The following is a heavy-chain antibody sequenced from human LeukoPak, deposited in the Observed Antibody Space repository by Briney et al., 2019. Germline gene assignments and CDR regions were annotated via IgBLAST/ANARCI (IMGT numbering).Heavy chain of an antibody. CDR1: GFTFSSYS. CDR3: ARLGSSDAFDI. V-gene: IGHV3-21*01. Sequence: GGSLRLSCAASGFTFSSYSMNWARQAPGKGLEGVSSISSSSSYIYYADSVKGRFTISRDNAKNSLYLQMNSLRAEDTAVYYCARLGSSDAFDIWGQGTMVTVSS. J-gene: IGHJ3*02. CDR2: ISSSSSYI.